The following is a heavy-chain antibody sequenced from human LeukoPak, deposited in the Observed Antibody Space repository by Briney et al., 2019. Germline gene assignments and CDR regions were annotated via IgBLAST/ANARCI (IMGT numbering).Heavy chain of an antibody. D-gene: IGHD6-6*01. Sequence: ASVKVSCKASGYTFTSYGISWVRQAPGQGLEWMGWISAYNGNTKYAQKFQGRVTTTTDTSTSTAYVALRSLGSDDTAVYYCARGPMYSSSLGVDFWGQGTLVTVSS. CDR3: ARGPMYSSSLGVDF. J-gene: IGHJ4*02. CDR1: GYTFTSYG. V-gene: IGHV1-18*01. CDR2: ISAYNGNT.